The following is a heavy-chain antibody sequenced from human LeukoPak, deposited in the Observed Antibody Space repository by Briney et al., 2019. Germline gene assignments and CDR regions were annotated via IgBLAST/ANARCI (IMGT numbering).Heavy chain of an antibody. Sequence: ASVKVSCKVSEYTITELSMHWVRQAPGKGLESMGGFDPEDGETIYAQKFQGRVTMTEDTSTDTAYMVLSSLRSEDTAMYYCAKVSYYYDSSGYQGYFQHWGQGTLVTVSS. V-gene: IGHV1-24*01. D-gene: IGHD3-22*01. CDR1: EYTITELS. CDR2: FDPEDGET. CDR3: AKVSYYYDSSGYQGYFQH. J-gene: IGHJ1*01.